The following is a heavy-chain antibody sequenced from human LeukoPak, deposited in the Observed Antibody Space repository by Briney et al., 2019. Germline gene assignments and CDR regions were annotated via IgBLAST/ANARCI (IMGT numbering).Heavy chain of an antibody. J-gene: IGHJ4*02. V-gene: IGHV3-13*04. Sequence: GGSLRLSSAPSGLTLTNFDMHSGRQATGKGLEWVSAIGTAGDTYYQGSVRGRFTMSRENAKNSLYLQMNSLTAGDTAVYYCASGTDTHFDYWGQGILVTVSS. CDR3: ASGTDTHFDY. D-gene: IGHD1-7*01. CDR2: IGTAGDT. CDR1: GLTLTNFD.